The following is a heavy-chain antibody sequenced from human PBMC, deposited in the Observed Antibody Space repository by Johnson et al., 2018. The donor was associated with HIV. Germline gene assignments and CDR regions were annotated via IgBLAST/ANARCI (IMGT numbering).Heavy chain of an antibody. V-gene: IGHV3-30-3*01. CDR1: GFSFDDYA. Sequence: QVQLVESGGVAVQPGGSLRLSCAASGFSFDDYAMHWVRQAPGKVLEWVAVISYDGSNKYYADSVKGRFTIARDNSKNTLYLQMNSLRAEDTAVYYCARQTLRAFDIWGQGTMVTVSS. CDR3: ARQTLRAFDI. J-gene: IGHJ3*02. CDR2: ISYDGSNK.